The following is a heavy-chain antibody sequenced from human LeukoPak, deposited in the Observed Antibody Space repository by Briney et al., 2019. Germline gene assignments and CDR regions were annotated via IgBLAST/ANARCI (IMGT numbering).Heavy chain of an antibody. V-gene: IGHV3-23*01. D-gene: IGHD3-10*01. Sequence: PGGSLRLSCAASGLTFSSYGMNWVRQAPGKGLEWVSAISGSGDSTYHADSVRGRVAVSRDNSKNPLYLQMKSLRAEDTAVYYCAKVTGSGSYLADAFDIWGHGTVVTVSS. CDR1: GLTFSSYG. J-gene: IGHJ3*02. CDR2: ISGSGDST. CDR3: AKVTGSGSYLADAFDI.